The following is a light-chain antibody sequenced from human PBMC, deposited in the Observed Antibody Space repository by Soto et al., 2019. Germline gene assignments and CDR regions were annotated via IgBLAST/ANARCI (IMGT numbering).Light chain of an antibody. J-gene: IGLJ2*01. V-gene: IGLV2-23*01. CDR1: NSDVGSYNL. CDR3: CSYAGTYTVV. CDR2: EGS. Sequence: QSALTQPASVSGSPGQSITISCTGTNSDVGSYNLVSWYQQHPGKAPKLMIHEGSERPSGVSNRFSGSKSGNTASLTISGLQAEDEADYYCCSYAGTYTVVFGGGTKLTVL.